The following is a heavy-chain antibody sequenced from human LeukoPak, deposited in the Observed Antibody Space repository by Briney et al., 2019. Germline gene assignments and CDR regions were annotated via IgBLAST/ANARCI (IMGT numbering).Heavy chain of an antibody. CDR1: GFTFSNSG. CDR2: ISTSGSET. Sequence: QPGRSLRLSCAASGFTFSNSGMSWVRQAPGKGLEWVSAISTSGSETHYADSVKGRFTIARDNSKNTMSLQMSSLRAEDTALYYCAKGSGNGYGSGPFDYWGQGTLVTVSS. V-gene: IGHV3-23*01. CDR3: AKGSGNGYGSGPFDY. D-gene: IGHD3-10*01. J-gene: IGHJ4*02.